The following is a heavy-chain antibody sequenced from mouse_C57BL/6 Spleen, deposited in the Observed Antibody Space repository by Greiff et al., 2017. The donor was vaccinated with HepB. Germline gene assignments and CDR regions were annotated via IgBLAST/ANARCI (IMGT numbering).Heavy chain of an antibody. J-gene: IGHJ2*01. CDR1: GYTFTSYW. CDR3: ARDGYYLDY. Sequence: VQLQQSGAELAKPGASVKLSCKASGYTFTSYWMHWVKQRPGQGLEWIGYINPSSGYTKYNQKFKDKATLTAGKSSSTAYMQLSSLTYEDSAVYYCARDGYYLDYWGQGTTLTVSS. D-gene: IGHD2-3*01. V-gene: IGHV1-7*01. CDR2: INPSSGYT.